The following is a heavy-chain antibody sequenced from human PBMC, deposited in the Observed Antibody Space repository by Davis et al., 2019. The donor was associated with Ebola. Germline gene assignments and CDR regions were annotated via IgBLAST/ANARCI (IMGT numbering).Heavy chain of an antibody. J-gene: IGHJ2*01. Sequence: PSETLSLTCTVSGGTMSRSGYYWGWIRQSPGKGLEWIGSIYYSGSTYYNPSLKSRITIDVDTSKNQFSLRLSSVTGADTAVYYCATGSRYFDLWGRGTLVTVSS. V-gene: IGHV4-39*07. CDR3: ATGSRYFDL. CDR2: IYYSGST. CDR1: GGTMSRSGYY.